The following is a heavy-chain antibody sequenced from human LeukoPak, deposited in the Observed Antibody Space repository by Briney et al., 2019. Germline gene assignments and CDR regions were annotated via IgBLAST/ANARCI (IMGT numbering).Heavy chain of an antibody. J-gene: IGHJ2*01. CDR1: GFNFRKFA. CDR2: LGGSGEST. V-gene: IGHV3-23*01. D-gene: IGHD3-16*01. CDR3: AKVLSDWYFDL. Sequence: GGSLRLSCAASGFNFRKFAMNWVRQPPGKGLEWVSGLGGSGESTSHADTVKGRFTISRDNSKNMLYLQMDSLRGEDTAMYYCAKVLSDWYFDLWGPGTLVTVSS.